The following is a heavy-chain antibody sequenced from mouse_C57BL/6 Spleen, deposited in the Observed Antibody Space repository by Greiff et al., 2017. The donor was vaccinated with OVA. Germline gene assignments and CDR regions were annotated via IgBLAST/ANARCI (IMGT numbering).Heavy chain of an antibody. CDR1: GFSFNTYA. J-gene: IGHJ4*01. V-gene: IGHV10-1*01. Sequence: EVQLVESGGGLVQPKGSLKLSCAASGFSFNTYAMNWVHQAPGKGLEWVARIRSKSNNYATYYADSVKDRFTISRDDTESMIYLQMNNLKTEDTALYYSARLNWDRDGMDYWGQGTSVTVSS. D-gene: IGHD4-1*02. CDR2: IRSKSNNYAT. CDR3: ARLNWDRDGMDY.